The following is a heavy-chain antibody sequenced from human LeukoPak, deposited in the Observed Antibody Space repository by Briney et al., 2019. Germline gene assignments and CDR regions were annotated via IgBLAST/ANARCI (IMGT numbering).Heavy chain of an antibody. J-gene: IGHJ5*02. Sequence: SETLSLTCTVSGGSISSSSYYWGWIRQPPGKGLEWIGSIYCSGSTYYNPSLKSRVTISVDTSKNQFSLKLSSVTAADTAVYYCARHENDFWSGYRFDPWGQGTLVTVSS. V-gene: IGHV4-39*01. CDR3: ARHENDFWSGYRFDP. CDR1: GGSISSSSYY. CDR2: IYCSGST. D-gene: IGHD3-3*01.